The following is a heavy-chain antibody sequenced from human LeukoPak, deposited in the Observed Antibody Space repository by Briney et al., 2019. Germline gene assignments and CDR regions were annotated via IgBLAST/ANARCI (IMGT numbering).Heavy chain of an antibody. V-gene: IGHV1-69*04. D-gene: IGHD1-1*01. CDR2: IVPILGIP. CDR3: ASHAASNWNGYGY. Sequence: SVKVSCKASGGTFSTLGISWVRQAPGQGLEWMGSIVPILGIPNYARQYQGRVTITADKSTSTAYMEVSSLTSEDTAVYYCASHAASNWNGYGYWGQGTLVTVSS. CDR1: GGTFSTLG. J-gene: IGHJ4*02.